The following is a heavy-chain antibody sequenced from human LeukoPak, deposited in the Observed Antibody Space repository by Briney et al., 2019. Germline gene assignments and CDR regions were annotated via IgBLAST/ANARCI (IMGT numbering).Heavy chain of an antibody. CDR3: ARFIAAPYYFDY. CDR2: ISGGAAST. J-gene: IGHJ4*02. D-gene: IGHD6-13*01. V-gene: IGHV3-23*01. Sequence: GGTLRLSCAASGFTFSSYGMSWVRQAPGKGLEWVSAISGGAASTNYADTVKGRFTISRDNSKNTLFLQMSSLRAEDTAVYYCARFIAAPYYFDYWGRGTLVTVSS. CDR1: GFTFSSYG.